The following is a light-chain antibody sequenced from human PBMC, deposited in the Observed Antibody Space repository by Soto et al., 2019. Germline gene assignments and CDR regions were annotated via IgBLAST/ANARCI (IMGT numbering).Light chain of an antibody. Sequence: DIQMTQSPSSLSASVGDRVTITCRASRSISSYLNWYHQKPGKPPKFLMYAASSLQSGVPSRFSGSGSGTDFTLTISSLPPEDFATYYCQQTYSAPFTFGPGTKVDIK. CDR1: RSISSY. CDR2: AAS. CDR3: QQTYSAPFT. J-gene: IGKJ3*01. V-gene: IGKV1-39*01.